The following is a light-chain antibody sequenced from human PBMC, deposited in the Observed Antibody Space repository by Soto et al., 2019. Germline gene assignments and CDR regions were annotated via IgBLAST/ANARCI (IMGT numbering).Light chain of an antibody. Sequence: QSALNQPRSVSGSPGQSVTISCTGTSSDVGGYDYVSWCQQHPGKAPKLIIYDVTKRPSGVPDRFSVSKSGNTASLTVSGLQAEDEADYYCSSYAATNNYVFGSGTKLTVL. J-gene: IGLJ1*01. V-gene: IGLV2-11*01. CDR3: SSYAATNNYV. CDR1: SSDVGGYDY. CDR2: DVT.